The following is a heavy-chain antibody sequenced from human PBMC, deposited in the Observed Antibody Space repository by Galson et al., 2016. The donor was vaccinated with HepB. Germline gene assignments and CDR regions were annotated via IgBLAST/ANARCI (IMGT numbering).Heavy chain of an antibody. Sequence: SLRLSCAASGFTFSSYGMRWVRQAPGKGLEWVAVIWYDGSNKYHADSVKGRFTISRDNSKNTLYLQMNSLRAEDTAVYYCASEAPILAPTLDYWGQGTLVTVSS. J-gene: IGHJ4*02. V-gene: IGHV3-33*08. CDR1: GFTFSSYG. CDR3: ASEAPILAPTLDY. D-gene: IGHD2/OR15-2a*01. CDR2: IWYDGSNK.